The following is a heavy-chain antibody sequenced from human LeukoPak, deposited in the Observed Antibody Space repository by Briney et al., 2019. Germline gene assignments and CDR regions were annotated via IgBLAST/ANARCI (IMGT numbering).Heavy chain of an antibody. D-gene: IGHD3-10*01. J-gene: IGHJ6*02. V-gene: IGHV3-21*01. CDR3: ARVRRMAVQYIGSRSITPYVICV. Sequence: GGSLCLSHAATGFISTSYRVDWVRQAPGKGLEWVASTTSSSGSIYYANSVKGRFTISRDNAKKSLHLQMNNPTLENTAEYNCARVRRMAVQYIGSRSITPYVICVWGQGTTVTVSS. CDR2: TTSSSGSI. CDR1: GFISTSYR.